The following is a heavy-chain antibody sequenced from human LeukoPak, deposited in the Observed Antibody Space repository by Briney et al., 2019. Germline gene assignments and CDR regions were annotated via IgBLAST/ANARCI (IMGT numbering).Heavy chain of an antibody. CDR3: AKCPHSFSGDCYWFDL. Sequence: GGSLRLSCAASGFTFSNFALHWVRQAPGKGLDWMAVISYDGSNKYYADSVKGRFTISRDNSKNTLYLQMNSLRAVDTAVYYCAKCPHSFSGDCYWFDLWGRGTLVTVSS. CDR2: ISYDGSNK. CDR1: GFTFSNFA. V-gene: IGHV3-30-3*02. J-gene: IGHJ2*01. D-gene: IGHD2-21*01.